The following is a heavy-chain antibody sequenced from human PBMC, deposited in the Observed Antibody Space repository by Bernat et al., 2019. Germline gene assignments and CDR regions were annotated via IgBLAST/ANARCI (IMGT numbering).Heavy chain of an antibody. CDR1: GFTFSIYG. J-gene: IGHJ4*02. V-gene: IGHV3-33*01. CDR2: IWYDGSTK. D-gene: IGHD2-2*02. Sequence: QVQLVDSGGGVVQPGRSLRLSCAASGFTFSIYGMHWVRQAPGKGLEWVAVIWYDGSTKYYADSVKGRFTISRDNSKNTMYLQMNSLRAEDTAVYYCARGHLGYCSSTSCYTLDYWGQGTLVTVSS. CDR3: ARGHLGYCSSTSCYTLDY.